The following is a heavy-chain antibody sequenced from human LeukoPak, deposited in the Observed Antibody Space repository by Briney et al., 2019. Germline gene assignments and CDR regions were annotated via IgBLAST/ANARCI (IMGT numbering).Heavy chain of an antibody. CDR2: ISGSGGST. Sequence: GGSLRLSCAASRFTFSSYAMSWVRQAPGKGLEWVSAISGSGGSTYYADSVKGRFTISRDNSKNTLYLQMNSLRAEDTAVYYCVKFIPLYNWFDPWGQGTLVTVSS. CDR1: RFTFSSYA. V-gene: IGHV3-23*01. CDR3: VKFIPLYNWFDP. D-gene: IGHD3-16*02. J-gene: IGHJ5*02.